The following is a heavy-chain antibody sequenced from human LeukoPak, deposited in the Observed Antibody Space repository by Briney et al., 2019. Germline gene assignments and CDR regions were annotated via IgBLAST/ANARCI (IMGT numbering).Heavy chain of an antibody. CDR3: ARRTSSGWSGSWFDP. CDR1: GGSFSGYY. CDR2: IIHSGST. D-gene: IGHD6-19*01. V-gene: IGHV4-34*12. Sequence: SETLSVTCAVYGGSFSGYYWSCIRQPPGEGLEWSGEIIHSGSTNYTPSLKSRITISVDTSKNQFSLKLSSVTAAATAVYSCARRTSSGWSGSWFDPWGQGTLVTVSS. J-gene: IGHJ5*02.